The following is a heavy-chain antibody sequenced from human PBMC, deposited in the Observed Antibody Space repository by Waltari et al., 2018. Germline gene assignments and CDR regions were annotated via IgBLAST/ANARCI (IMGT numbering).Heavy chain of an antibody. J-gene: IGHJ3*02. V-gene: IGHV1-69*05. CDR2: IIPMFGTA. D-gene: IGHD6-13*01. CDR3: ARGGLYGQQLLESAFEI. Sequence: QVQLVQSGAELKKPGSSVKVSCQVSGGSLRTHAITWVRQAPGQGLEWMGGIIPMFGTANYAQKIQDRVTINTDESMTTAYMHLSSLTSDDTAVYYCARGGLYGQQLLESAFEIWGQGTKVTVSS. CDR1: GGSLRTHA.